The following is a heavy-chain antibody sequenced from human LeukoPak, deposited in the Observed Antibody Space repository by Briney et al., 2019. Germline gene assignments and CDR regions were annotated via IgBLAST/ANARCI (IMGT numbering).Heavy chain of an antibody. Sequence: PGRSLRLSCAASGSTFDDYAKHWVRQVPGKGLEWVSGISWNSGSIGYADSVKGRFTISRDNAKNSLYLQMNSLRAEDTALYYCAKRGSSWYFDYWGQGTLVTVSS. D-gene: IGHD6-13*01. V-gene: IGHV3-9*01. J-gene: IGHJ4*02. CDR1: GSTFDDYA. CDR2: ISWNSGSI. CDR3: AKRGSSWYFDY.